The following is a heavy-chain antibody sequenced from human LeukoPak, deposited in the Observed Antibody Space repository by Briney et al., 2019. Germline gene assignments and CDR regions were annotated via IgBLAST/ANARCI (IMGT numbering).Heavy chain of an antibody. V-gene: IGHV1-8*01. CDR3: ARGRRFLEWLLAYYYYYMDV. J-gene: IGHJ6*03. CDR2: MNPNSGNT. Sequence: GASVKVSCKASGYTFTSYDINWVRQATGQGLEWMGWMNPNSGNTGYAQKFQGRVTMTMNTSITTAYMELSSMSSEDTDVYYCARGRRFLEWLLAYYYYYMDVWGKGTTVTVSS. CDR1: GYTFTSYD. D-gene: IGHD3-3*01.